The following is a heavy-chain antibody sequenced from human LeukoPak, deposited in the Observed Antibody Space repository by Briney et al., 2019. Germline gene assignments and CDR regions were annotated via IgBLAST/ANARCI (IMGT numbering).Heavy chain of an antibody. D-gene: IGHD6-13*01. CDR3: ARDYLPYSSSYTGIDY. J-gene: IGHJ4*02. CDR2: IIPIFGTA. CDR1: GGTFSSYA. V-gene: IGHV1-69*05. Sequence: GASVKVSCKASGGTFSSYAISWVRRAPGQGLEWMGGIIPIFGTANYAQKFQGRVTITTDESTSTAYMELSSLRSEDTAVYYCARDYLPYSSSYTGIDYWGQGTLVTVSS.